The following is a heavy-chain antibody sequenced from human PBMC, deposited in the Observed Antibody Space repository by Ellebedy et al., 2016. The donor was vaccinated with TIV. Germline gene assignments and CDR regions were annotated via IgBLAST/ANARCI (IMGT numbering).Heavy chain of an antibody. CDR3: TRDNATALDV. CDR2: IRNKPRSYTS. V-gene: IGHV3-72*01. Sequence: GESLKISCPASGFTFTAHYMDWVRQAPGKGLEWVARIRNKPRSYTSEHAASVKGRFAISRDDSKNSLYLEMNSLKTEDTAVYYCTRDNATALDVWGKGTTVTVSS. CDR1: GFTFTAHY. D-gene: IGHD2-21*02. J-gene: IGHJ6*04.